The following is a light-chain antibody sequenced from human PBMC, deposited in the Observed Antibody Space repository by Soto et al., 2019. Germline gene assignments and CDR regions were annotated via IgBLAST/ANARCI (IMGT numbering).Light chain of an antibody. Sequence: EIVMTQSPATLAVSPGERAALSCRASQSVSSNFAWYQQKPGQAPRLLIYGASSRATGTPARFSGSGSGTEFTLTISSLQSEDFAVYSCQQYDNWPYTFGLGTKLEMK. J-gene: IGKJ2*01. V-gene: IGKV3-15*01. CDR2: GAS. CDR1: QSVSSN. CDR3: QQYDNWPYT.